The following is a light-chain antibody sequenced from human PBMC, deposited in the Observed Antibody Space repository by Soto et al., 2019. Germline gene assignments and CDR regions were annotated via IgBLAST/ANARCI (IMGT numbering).Light chain of an antibody. CDR3: QQYDSFSVT. CDR2: AAS. V-gene: IGKV1-8*01. CDR1: QGISSY. J-gene: IGKJ1*01. Sequence: AIRMTQSPSSLSASTGDRVTITCRASQGISSYLAWYQQKPGKAPKLLIYAASTLQSGVPSRFSGSGSGTDFTLTITSLQPEDFATYYCQQYDSFSVTFGQGTKVDIK.